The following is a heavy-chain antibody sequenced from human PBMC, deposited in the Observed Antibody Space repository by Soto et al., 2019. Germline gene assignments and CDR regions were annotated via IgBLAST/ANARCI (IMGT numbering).Heavy chain of an antibody. D-gene: IGHD1-1*01. CDR1: GGSIVTSSYY. CDR3: ARLPQEYNYYGMDV. Sequence: SETLSLTCTVSGGSIVTSSYYRGWIRQPPGKGLEWLGHIYYSGNTYYHPSLKSRVTISVDTSRNQFSLRLSSVTAADTAVYYCARLPQEYNYYGMDVWGQGTTVTVSS. J-gene: IGHJ6*02. CDR2: IYYSGNT. V-gene: IGHV4-39*01.